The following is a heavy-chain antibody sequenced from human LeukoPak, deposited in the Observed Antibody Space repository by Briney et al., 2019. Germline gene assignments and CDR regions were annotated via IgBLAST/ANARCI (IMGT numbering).Heavy chain of an antibody. D-gene: IGHD1-14*01. CDR3: ARGRGIRNGFDP. CDR1: GYTFTSYD. J-gene: IGHJ5*02. CDR2: MNPNSGNT. Sequence: ASVKVSCKASGYTFTSYDINWVRHATGQGLEWMGWMNPNSGNTGYAQKFQGRVTMTRNTSISTAYMELSSLRSEDTAVYYCARGRGIRNGFDPWGQGTLVTVSS. V-gene: IGHV1-8*01.